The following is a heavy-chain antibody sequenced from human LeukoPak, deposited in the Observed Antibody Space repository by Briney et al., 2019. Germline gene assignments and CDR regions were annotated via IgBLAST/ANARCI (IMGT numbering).Heavy chain of an antibody. Sequence: PSQTLSLTCTVSGGSISSGSYYWSWIRQPAGKGLEWIGRIYTSGSTNYNPSLKSRVTISVDTSKNQFSLKLSSVTAADTAVYYCARGEDIVVVPAAMGAFDIWGQGTMVTVSS. J-gene: IGHJ3*02. CDR3: ARGEDIVVVPAAMGAFDI. V-gene: IGHV4-61*02. CDR2: IYTSGST. CDR1: GGSISSGSYY. D-gene: IGHD2-2*01.